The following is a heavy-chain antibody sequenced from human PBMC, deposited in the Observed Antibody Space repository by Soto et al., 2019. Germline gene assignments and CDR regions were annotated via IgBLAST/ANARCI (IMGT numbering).Heavy chain of an antibody. Sequence: QVQLVESGGGVVQPGRSLRLSCAASGFTFSSYGMHWVRQAPGKGLEWVAVIWYDGSNKYYADSVKGRFTISRDNSKKTLYLQMNSLSAEATAVYDCARDRTAGGYLPSLDYWGQGTLVTVSS. CDR3: ARDRTAGGYLPSLDY. J-gene: IGHJ4*02. CDR2: IWYDGSNK. V-gene: IGHV3-33*01. CDR1: GFTFSSYG. D-gene: IGHD3-22*01.